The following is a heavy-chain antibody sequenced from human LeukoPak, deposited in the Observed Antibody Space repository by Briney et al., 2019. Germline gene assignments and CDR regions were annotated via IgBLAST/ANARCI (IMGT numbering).Heavy chain of an antibody. CDR1: GFTFSRYA. CDR3: AKPYYYGSGSYYPPAFDY. V-gene: IGHV3-23*01. Sequence: GGSLRLSCAASGFTFSRYAMSWVRQAPGEGLEWGSAISGSGGSTYSADPVKGRFTISRDNSKNTLYLQMNSLRAEDTAVYYCAKPYYYGSGSYYPPAFDYWGQGTLVTVSS. J-gene: IGHJ4*02. CDR2: ISGSGGST. D-gene: IGHD3-10*01.